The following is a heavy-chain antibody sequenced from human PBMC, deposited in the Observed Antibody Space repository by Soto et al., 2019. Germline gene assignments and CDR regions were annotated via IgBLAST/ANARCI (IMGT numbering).Heavy chain of an antibody. CDR2: IYYSGST. V-gene: IGHV4-59*01. J-gene: IGHJ5*02. CDR1: GGSISSYY. D-gene: IGHD2-2*01. CDR3: AREVYAWFDP. Sequence: PSETLSLTCTVSGGSISSYYWSWIRQPPGKGLEWIGYIYYSGSTNYNPSLKSRVTISVDTSKNQFSLKLSSVTAADTAVYYCAREVYAWFDPWGQGTLVTVSS.